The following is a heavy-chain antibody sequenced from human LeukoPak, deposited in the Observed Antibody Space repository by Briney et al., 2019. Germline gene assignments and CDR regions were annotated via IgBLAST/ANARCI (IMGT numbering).Heavy chain of an antibody. CDR2: INHSGST. Sequence: SETLSLTCAVYGGSFSGYYWSWIRQPPGKGLEWIGEINHSGSTYYNPSLKSRVTISVDTSKNQFSLKLSSVTAADTAVYYCASYCSGGSCYSEGAFDIWGQGTMVTVSS. J-gene: IGHJ3*02. CDR1: GGSFSGYY. CDR3: ASYCSGGSCYSEGAFDI. V-gene: IGHV4-34*01. D-gene: IGHD2-15*01.